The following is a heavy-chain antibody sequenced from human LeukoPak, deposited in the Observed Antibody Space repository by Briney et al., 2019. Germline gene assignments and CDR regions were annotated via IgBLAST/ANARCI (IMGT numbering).Heavy chain of an antibody. V-gene: IGHV3-23*01. CDR3: AKAEGYDILTGLDY. Sequence: GGSLRLSCAASGFTFSRYAMSWVRQAPGKGLEWVSSISVSGAYTYYADSVKGRFTISRDNSKNTLYLQMNSLRTEDTAVYYCAKAEGYDILTGLDYWGQGTLVTVSS. J-gene: IGHJ4*02. CDR2: ISVSGAYT. CDR1: GFTFSRYA. D-gene: IGHD3-9*01.